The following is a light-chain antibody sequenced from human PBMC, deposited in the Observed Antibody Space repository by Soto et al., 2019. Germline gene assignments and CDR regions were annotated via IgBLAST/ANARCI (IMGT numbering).Light chain of an antibody. CDR3: QHYNSYSEA. V-gene: IGKV1-5*03. CDR2: KAS. J-gene: IGKJ1*01. CDR1: QTISSW. Sequence: DIQMTQSPSSLSASVGDRVTITCRASQTISSWLAWYQQKPGKAPKLLIYKASTLKSGVPSRFSRSGSGTEFTLTISSLQPDDFATYYCQHYNSYSEAFGQGTKVDIK.